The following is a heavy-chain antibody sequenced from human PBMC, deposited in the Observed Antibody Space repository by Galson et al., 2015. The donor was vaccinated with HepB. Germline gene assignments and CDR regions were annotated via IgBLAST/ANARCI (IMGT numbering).Heavy chain of an antibody. Sequence: SVKVSCKASGYTFTSYYMHWVRQAPGQGLEWMGIINPSGGSTSYAQKFQGRVTMTRDTSTSTVYMELSSLRSEDTAVYYCAAGYSSSWYGGGGNGKKYNWFDPWGQGTLVTVSS. CDR2: INPSGGST. CDR1: GYTFTSYY. D-gene: IGHD6-13*01. J-gene: IGHJ5*02. CDR3: AAGYSSSWYGGGGNGKKYNWFDP. V-gene: IGHV1-46*01.